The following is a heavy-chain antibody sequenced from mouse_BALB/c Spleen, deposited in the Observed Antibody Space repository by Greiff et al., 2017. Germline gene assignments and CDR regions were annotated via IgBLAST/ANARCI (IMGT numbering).Heavy chain of an antibody. D-gene: IGHD2-1*01. CDR3: ARGLYSY. J-gene: IGHJ3*01. V-gene: IGHV5-6-3*01. Sequence: EVQGVESGGGLVQPGGSLKLSCAASGFTFSSYGMSWVRQTPDKRLELVATINSNGGSTYYPDSVKGRFTISRDNAKNTLYLQMSSLKSEDTAMYYCARGLYSYWGQGTLVTVSA. CDR2: INSNGGST. CDR1: GFTFSSYG.